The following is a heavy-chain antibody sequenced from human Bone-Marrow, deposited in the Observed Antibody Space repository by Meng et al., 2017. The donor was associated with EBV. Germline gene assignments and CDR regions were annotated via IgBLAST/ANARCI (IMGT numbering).Heavy chain of an antibody. V-gene: IGHV4-4*02. CDR3: SIIIYGSGLNSWFDP. CDR1: GGSLGSGNW. D-gene: IGHD3-10*01. J-gene: IGHJ5*02. CDR2: IHHGGST. Sequence: LQRQGPALGNASGTLSLACGGSGGSLGSGNWGTWVRQPPGKGLELVGEIHHGGSTNYNPSLKSRVTISLDKSKNQFSLRLTSVTAADTAVYYCSIIIYGSGLNSWFDPWGQGTLVTVSS.